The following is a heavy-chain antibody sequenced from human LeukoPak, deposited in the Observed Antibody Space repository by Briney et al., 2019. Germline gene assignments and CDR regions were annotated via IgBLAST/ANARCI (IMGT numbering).Heavy chain of an antibody. V-gene: IGHV1-8*01. Sequence: ASVKVSCKASGYTFTSYDINWVRQATGQGLEWMGWMNPNSGNAGYARKFQGRLTMTMKTSISTAYMELSSLRSEDTAVYYCARGQHHYDGSGPSYSFDDWGQGTLVTVSS. J-gene: IGHJ4*02. CDR2: MNPNSGNA. CDR3: ARGQHHYDGSGPSYSFDD. D-gene: IGHD3-22*01. CDR1: GYTFTSYD.